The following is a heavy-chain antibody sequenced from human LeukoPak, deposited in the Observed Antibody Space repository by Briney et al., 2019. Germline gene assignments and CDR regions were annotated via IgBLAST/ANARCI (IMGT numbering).Heavy chain of an antibody. D-gene: IGHD3-3*01. Sequence: SETLSLTCAVYGGSFSGYYWGWIRQPPGKGLEWVGEINHSGSTTYNPSLTSRVTISVDTPKNQCSLSRSSVTAADTAVYYCAGGTYYDFWSGYGNWFDPWGQGTLVTVSS. CDR3: AGGTYYDFWSGYGNWFDP. CDR2: INHSGST. J-gene: IGHJ5*02. V-gene: IGHV4-34*01. CDR1: GGSFSGYY.